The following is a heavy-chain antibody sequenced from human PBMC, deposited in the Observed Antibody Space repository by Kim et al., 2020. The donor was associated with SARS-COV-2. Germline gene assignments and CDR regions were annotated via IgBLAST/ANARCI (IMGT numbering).Heavy chain of an antibody. V-gene: IGHV4-34*01. CDR2: INHSGST. Sequence: SETLSLTCAVYGGSFSGYYWSWIRQPPGKGLEWIGEINHSGSTNYNPSLKSRVTISVDTSKNQFSLKLSSVTAADTAVYYCARDRKDSAAAGSVFSQSFDYWGQGTLVTVSS. J-gene: IGHJ4*02. CDR3: ARDRKDSAAAGSVFSQSFDY. CDR1: GGSFSGYY. D-gene: IGHD6-13*01.